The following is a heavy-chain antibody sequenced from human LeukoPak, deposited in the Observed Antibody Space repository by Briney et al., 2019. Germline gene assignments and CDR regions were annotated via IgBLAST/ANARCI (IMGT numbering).Heavy chain of an antibody. CDR3: ARMGLWFGELSTYYYYGMDV. CDR2: IYYSGST. J-gene: IGHJ6*04. CDR1: GGSISSYY. V-gene: IGHV4-59*01. D-gene: IGHD3-10*01. Sequence: SETLSLTCTVSGGSISSYYWSWIRQPPGKGPEWIGYIYYSGSTNYNPSLKSRVTISVDTSKNQFSLKLSSVTAADTAVYYCARMGLWFGELSTYYYYGMDVWGKGTTVTVSS.